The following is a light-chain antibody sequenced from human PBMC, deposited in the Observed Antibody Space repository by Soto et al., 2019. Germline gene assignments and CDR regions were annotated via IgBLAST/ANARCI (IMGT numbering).Light chain of an antibody. CDR3: QQLWNYPLT. CDR2: AAS. J-gene: IGKJ4*01. Sequence: DTQLTQSPSFLSASVGDRVTITCRASQDVSRSLGWYQQKPGKAPKLLISAASTLHSGVPSRFSGSGSGTDFTLTISSLQPEDFATSYCQQLWNYPLTFGGGTKVEI. V-gene: IGKV1-9*01. CDR1: QDVSRS.